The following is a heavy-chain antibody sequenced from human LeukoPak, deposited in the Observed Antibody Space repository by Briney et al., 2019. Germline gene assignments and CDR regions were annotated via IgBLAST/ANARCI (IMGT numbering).Heavy chain of an antibody. Sequence: ASVKVSCKASRYTFTGYYMNWVRQAPGQGLEWMGWINPNSGGTKYAQKFQGGVTMTRDTSISTAYMELSRLRSDDTAVYYCARVREGSWYVFDIWGQGTMVTVS. J-gene: IGHJ3*02. CDR2: INPNSGGT. V-gene: IGHV1-2*02. CDR3: ARVREGSWYVFDI. CDR1: RYTFTGYY. D-gene: IGHD6-13*01.